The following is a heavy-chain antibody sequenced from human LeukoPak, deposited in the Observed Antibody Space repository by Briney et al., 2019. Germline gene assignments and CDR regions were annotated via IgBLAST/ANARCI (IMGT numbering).Heavy chain of an antibody. J-gene: IGHJ4*02. V-gene: IGHV3-23*01. CDR3: AKLGRGSYYSDYFDY. D-gene: IGHD1-26*01. Sequence: GASLRLSCAASGFTFSSYAMSWVRQPPGKGLEWVSAISGSGGSTYYADSVKGRFTISRDNSKNTLYLQMNSLRGEDTAVYYCAKLGRGSYYSDYFDYWGQGTLVTVSS. CDR2: ISGSGGST. CDR1: GFTFSSYA.